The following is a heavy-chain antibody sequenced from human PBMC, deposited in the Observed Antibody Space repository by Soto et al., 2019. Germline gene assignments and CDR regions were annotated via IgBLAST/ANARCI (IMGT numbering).Heavy chain of an antibody. V-gene: IGHV4-34*01. J-gene: IGHJ4*02. CDR1: GGSFSGYY. CDR2: INHSGST. CDR3: ARGYCANGVCPQTADFDY. D-gene: IGHD2-8*01. Sequence: SSETLSLTCAVYGGSFSGYYWSWIRQPPGKGLEWIGEINHSGSTNYNPSLKSRVTISVDTSKNQFSLKLSSVTAADTAVYYCARGYCANGVCPQTADFDYWGQGTLVTVSS.